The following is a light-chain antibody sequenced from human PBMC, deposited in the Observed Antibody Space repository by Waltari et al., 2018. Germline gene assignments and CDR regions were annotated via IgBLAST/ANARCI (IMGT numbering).Light chain of an antibody. V-gene: IGKV1-39*01. CDR1: QGIAFY. CDR3: HQTYNSPFT. Sequence: DIQVTQSPSSLSASIGDRVTITCRTSQGIAFYLNWYQQKPGQAPKLLIYHASNLQSGVPSKFSGRGSGTDFTLTISSLQPDDFATYFCHQTYNSPFTFGPGTKVDVK. J-gene: IGKJ3*01. CDR2: HAS.